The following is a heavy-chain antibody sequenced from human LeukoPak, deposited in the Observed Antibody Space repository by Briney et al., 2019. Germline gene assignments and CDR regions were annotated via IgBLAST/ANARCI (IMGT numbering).Heavy chain of an antibody. CDR3: ARQDCSSTSCYYEGSGNWFDP. Sequence: SETLSLTCTVSGGSISSYYWSWIRQPPGKGLEWIGYIYYSGSTNYNPSLKSRVTISVDTSKNQFSLKLSSVTAADTAVYYCARQDCSSTSCYYEGSGNWFDPWGQGTLVTVSS. CDR1: GGSISSYY. J-gene: IGHJ5*02. CDR2: IYYSGST. D-gene: IGHD2-2*01. V-gene: IGHV4-59*08.